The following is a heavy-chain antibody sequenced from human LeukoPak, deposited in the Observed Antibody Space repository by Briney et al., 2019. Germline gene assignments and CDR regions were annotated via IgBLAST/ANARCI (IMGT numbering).Heavy chain of an antibody. V-gene: IGHV3-66*01. CDR2: IYNGGST. D-gene: IGHD6-13*01. CDR3: ARSKPPAVKDYYGLDV. Sequence: GGSLRLSCAASGFTVSSNYMNWVRQAPGRGLEWASVIYNGGSTYYVDSVKGRFTISRDTSKNTLYLPMNSLRAEDTAVYFCARSKPPAVKDYYGLDVWGQGTTVTVSS. CDR1: GFTVSSNY. J-gene: IGHJ6*02.